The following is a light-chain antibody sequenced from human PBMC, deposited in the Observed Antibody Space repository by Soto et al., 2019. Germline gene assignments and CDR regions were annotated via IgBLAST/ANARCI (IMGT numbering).Light chain of an antibody. J-gene: IGKJ5*01. V-gene: IGKV1-13*02. CDR2: DVS. CDR3: QQFNSYPIT. Sequence: AIQLTQSPSSLSASVGDRVTITCRASQDIRGALAWYQQKPGKAPKILIYDVSILESGVPSMFSGSSSGTDFTLTISSLQPGDFATYYCQQFNSYPITFGQGTRLEIK. CDR1: QDIRGA.